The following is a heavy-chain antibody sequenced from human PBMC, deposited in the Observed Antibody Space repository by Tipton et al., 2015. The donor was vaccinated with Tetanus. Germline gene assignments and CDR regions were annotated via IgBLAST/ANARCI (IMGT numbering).Heavy chain of an antibody. CDR2: INYSGST. V-gene: IGHV4-59*01. CDR1: GDSISPFY. CDR3: ARDRSYIVGGTANTYYYAIDV. D-gene: IGHD1-26*01. Sequence: LRLSCTVSGDSISPFYWVWVRQAPGKGLEWIGYINYSGSTKYNPSLESRVSISVDTSKNQYSLKLASVTAADTAIYYCARDRSYIVGGTANTYYYAIDVWGQGTPVTVSS. J-gene: IGHJ6*02.